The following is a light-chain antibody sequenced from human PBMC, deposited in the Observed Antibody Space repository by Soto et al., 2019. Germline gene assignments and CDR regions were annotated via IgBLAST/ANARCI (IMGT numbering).Light chain of an antibody. CDR3: QQYYSSLPYT. CDR2: WAS. V-gene: IGKV4-1*01. CDR1: QSVLYSSNNKNY. J-gene: IGKJ2*01. Sequence: DIVMTQSPDSLAVSLGERATINCKSSQSVLYSSNNKNYLAWYQQKPGQPPKLLIYWASTRESGVPDRFSGSGSGTDFTLTIISLQADDVAVYYCQQYYSSLPYTFGQGTKLEIK.